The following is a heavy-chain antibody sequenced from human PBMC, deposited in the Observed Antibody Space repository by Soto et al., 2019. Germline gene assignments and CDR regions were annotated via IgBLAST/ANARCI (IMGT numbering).Heavy chain of an antibody. CDR1: GVWLSRRV. Sequence: AGPMRLCCACPGVWLSRRVGGRVRVDPGKGLEWVSGISGNGGSTYYADSVKGRFTISRDTSKNTLYLQMDSLGAADSAIFSCAKVGADGNHYSDFLGQGTLVTVSS. D-gene: IGHD3-10*01. CDR2: ISGNGGST. V-gene: IGHV3-23*01. J-gene: IGHJ4*02. CDR3: AKVGADGNHYSDF.